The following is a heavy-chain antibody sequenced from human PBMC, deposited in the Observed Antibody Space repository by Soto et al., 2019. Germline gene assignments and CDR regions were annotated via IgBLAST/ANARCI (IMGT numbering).Heavy chain of an antibody. Sequence: GGSLRLSCAASGFTFSSYAMSWVRQAPGRGLEWVSAISGSGGSTYYADSVKGRFTISRDNSKNTLYLQMNSLRAEDTAVYYCAKEEEYEPVYSGSYLSAGLIENWGQGTLVTVSS. J-gene: IGHJ4*02. CDR2: ISGSGGST. CDR3: AKEEEYEPVYSGSYLSAGLIEN. D-gene: IGHD1-26*01. V-gene: IGHV3-23*01. CDR1: GFTFSSYA.